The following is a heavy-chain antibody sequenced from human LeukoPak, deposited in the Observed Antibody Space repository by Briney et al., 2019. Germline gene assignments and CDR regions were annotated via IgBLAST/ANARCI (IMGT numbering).Heavy chain of an antibody. CDR3: STAKFDN. CDR1: GFTFSTAW. Sequence: GGSLRLSCAPSGFTFSTAWMTWVRQAPGKGLEWVSYINIDSITVNYADSVKGRFTISRDNAKNSLYLQMNSLRAEDTAVYYCSTAKFDNWGQGTLVTVSS. V-gene: IGHV3-48*01. J-gene: IGHJ4*02. CDR2: INIDSITV.